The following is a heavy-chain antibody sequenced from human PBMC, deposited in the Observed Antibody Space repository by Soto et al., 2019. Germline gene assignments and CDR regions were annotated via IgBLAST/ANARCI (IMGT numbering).Heavy chain of an antibody. Sequence: QITLKESGPTLVKPTQTLTLTCTFSGFSLSTSGVGVGWIRQPPGKALEWLALIYWDDAKHYSPSLKSRLTNTKDTPKNPVGLNMTNPDPGDTATYFCAHKGGGDRILDYWGQGTLVTVSS. CDR3: AHKGGGDRILDY. V-gene: IGHV2-5*02. J-gene: IGHJ4*02. CDR1: GFSLSTSGVG. D-gene: IGHD3-16*01. CDR2: IYWDDAK.